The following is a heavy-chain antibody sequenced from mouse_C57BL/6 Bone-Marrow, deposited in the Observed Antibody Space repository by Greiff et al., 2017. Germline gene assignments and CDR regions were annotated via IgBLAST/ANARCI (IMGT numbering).Heavy chain of an antibody. Sequence: EVQRVESGGGFVKPGGSLKLSCEASGFTFSSYAMSWVRQTPGKRLEWVANISDGGSYTYYPENVKGRFTISRDNAKTNLYLQMSHLKSDDTAMYYCARDCPTWVDYWGQGTTLTVSS. CDR1: GFTFSSYA. J-gene: IGHJ2*01. CDR3: ARDCPTWVDY. D-gene: IGHD1-1*01. V-gene: IGHV5-4*01. CDR2: ISDGGSYT.